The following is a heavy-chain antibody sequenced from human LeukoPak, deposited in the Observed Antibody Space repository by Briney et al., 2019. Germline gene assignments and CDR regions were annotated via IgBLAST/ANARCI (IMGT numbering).Heavy chain of an antibody. V-gene: IGHV4-59*01. CDR3: ARAPSLYYFDY. CDR2: IYNTGTT. D-gene: IGHD3-16*01. Sequence: TSETLSLTCTVSTASINSYYWSWVRQPPGKELEWIGYIYNTGTTSYNPSLKSRVTISLDTSKNKFSVQLRSVTAADTAVYYCARAPSLYYFDYWGQGTLVTVSS. CDR1: TASINSYY. J-gene: IGHJ4*02.